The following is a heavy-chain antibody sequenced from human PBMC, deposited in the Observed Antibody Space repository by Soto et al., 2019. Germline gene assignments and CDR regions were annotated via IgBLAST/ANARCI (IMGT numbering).Heavy chain of an antibody. Sequence: SETLSLTCTVSGGSINNGDYYWNWIRQHPEKGLEWMGYINYRGTTFYSPSLKSRIIISVDTSKNQFSLKLSSVTAADTAVYYCARDAPGAAPYWGQGTLVTVS. CDR1: GGSINNGDYY. D-gene: IGHD6-13*01. J-gene: IGHJ4*02. CDR2: INYRGTT. V-gene: IGHV4-31*03. CDR3: ARDAPGAAPY.